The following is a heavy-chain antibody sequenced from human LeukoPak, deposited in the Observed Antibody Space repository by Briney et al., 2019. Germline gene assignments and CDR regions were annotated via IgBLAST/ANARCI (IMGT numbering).Heavy chain of an antibody. J-gene: IGHJ3*02. CDR2: ISAYNGNT. CDR3: ARDDIVGRFLNAFDI. CDR1: GYTFTSYG. D-gene: IGHD3-10*01. V-gene: IGHV1-18*01. Sequence: ASVKVSCKASGYTFTSYGISWVRQAPGQGLEWMGWISAYNGNTNYAQKLQGRVTMTTDTSTSTAYMELRSLRSDDTAVYYCARDDIVGRFLNAFDIWGQGTMVTVSS.